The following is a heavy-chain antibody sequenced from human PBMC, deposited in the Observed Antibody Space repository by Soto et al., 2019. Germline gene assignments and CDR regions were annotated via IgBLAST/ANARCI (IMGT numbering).Heavy chain of an antibody. D-gene: IGHD6-19*01. Sequence: GGSLRLSCAASGFTFINAWMSWVRQAPGKGLEWVGRIKSKTDGGTTDYAAPVKGRFTISRDDSKNTLYLQMNSLKTEDTAVYYCTTRGYSSGWYYFDYWGQGTLVTVSS. CDR1: GFTFINAW. CDR3: TTRGYSSGWYYFDY. CDR2: IKSKTDGGTT. J-gene: IGHJ4*02. V-gene: IGHV3-15*01.